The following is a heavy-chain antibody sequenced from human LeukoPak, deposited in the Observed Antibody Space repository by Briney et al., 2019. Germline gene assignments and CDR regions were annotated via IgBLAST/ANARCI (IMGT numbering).Heavy chain of an antibody. V-gene: IGHV3-30*02. CDR1: GFIFSSYG. CDR2: IRYDGSNK. Sequence: GGSLRLSCAASGFIFSSYGMHWVRQAPGKGLEWVTFIRYDGSNKYYADSVKGRFTISRDNSKNTLYLRMNSLRAEDTAVYYCAKDGNYYGSGSYSFFDYWGQGTLVTVSS. J-gene: IGHJ4*02. CDR3: AKDGNYYGSGSYSFFDY. D-gene: IGHD3-10*01.